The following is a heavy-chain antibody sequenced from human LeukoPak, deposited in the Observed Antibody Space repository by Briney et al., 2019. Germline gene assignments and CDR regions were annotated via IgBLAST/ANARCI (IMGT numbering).Heavy chain of an antibody. CDR1: GGSISRGSYY. CDR3: GRDRRATYYYDSSGYYSDF. CDR2: ISYSGNT. V-gene: IGHV4-39*07. Sequence: SETLSLTCTVSGGSISRGSYYWGWIRQPPGKGLQWIGSISYSGNTYSNPSLASRVIMSVDTSKNQFSLKLSSVTAADTAVYYCGRDRRATYYYDSSGYYSDFWGQGTLVTVSS. J-gene: IGHJ4*02. D-gene: IGHD3-22*01.